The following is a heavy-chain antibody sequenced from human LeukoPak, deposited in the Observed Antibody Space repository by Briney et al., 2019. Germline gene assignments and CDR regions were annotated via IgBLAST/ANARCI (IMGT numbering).Heavy chain of an antibody. D-gene: IGHD1-26*01. CDR3: ARSVVGATPVDY. Sequence: ASVKVSCKASGYTFSGYYIHWVRQAPGQGLEGMGWINPKSGGTNYAQEFQGRVTMTRDTSINSAHMELSRLRSDDTAVYYCARSVVGATPVDYWGQGTLVTVSS. CDR2: INPKSGGT. V-gene: IGHV1-2*02. CDR1: GYTFSGYY. J-gene: IGHJ4*02.